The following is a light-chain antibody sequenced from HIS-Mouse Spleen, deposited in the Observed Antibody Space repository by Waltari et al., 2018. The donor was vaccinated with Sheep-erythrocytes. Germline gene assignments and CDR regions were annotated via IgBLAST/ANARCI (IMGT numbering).Light chain of an antibody. CDR3: CSYAGSNNWV. J-gene: IGLJ3*02. CDR1: SSDVGSYNL. CDR2: EGS. Sequence: QSALTQPASVSGSPGQSITISCTGTSSDVGSYNLVSWYQQHPGKAPKLMIYEGSKLPSGVSNRCSGSKSGNTSSLTISGLQAEDEADYYCCSYAGSNNWVFGGGTKLTVL. V-gene: IGLV2-23*01.